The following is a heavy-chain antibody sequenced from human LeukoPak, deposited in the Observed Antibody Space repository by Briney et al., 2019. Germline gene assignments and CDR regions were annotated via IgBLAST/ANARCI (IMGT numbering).Heavy chain of an antibody. CDR1: GGSISNKY. V-gene: IGHV4-4*07. D-gene: IGHD1-1*01. CDR3: TADPGWNGHGTDV. J-gene: IGHJ6*02. CDR2: IYSSGST. Sequence: SETLSLTCTVSGGSISNKYWSWIRQSAGKGLEWIGRIYSSGSTNYNPSLKSRVTMSIDTSKGQFSLRLRSVTAADTAVYYCTADPGWNGHGTDVWGQGTTVTVSS.